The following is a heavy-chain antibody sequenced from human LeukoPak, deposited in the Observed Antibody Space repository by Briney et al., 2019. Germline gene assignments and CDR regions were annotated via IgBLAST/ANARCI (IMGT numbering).Heavy chain of an antibody. CDR3: ARVAPSWQLITYFDY. CDR2: IYYSGST. CDR1: GGSISSGDYY. J-gene: IGHJ4*02. D-gene: IGHD3-22*01. Sequence: SETLSLTCTVSGGSISSGDYYWSWLRQPPGKGLEWIGYIYYSGSTYYNPSLKSRVTLSVDTSKNQFSLKLSSVTAADTAVYYCARVAPSWQLITYFDYWGQGTLVTVSS. V-gene: IGHV4-30-4*01.